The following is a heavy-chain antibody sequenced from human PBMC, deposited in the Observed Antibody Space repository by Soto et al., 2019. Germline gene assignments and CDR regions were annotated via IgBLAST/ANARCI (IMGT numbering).Heavy chain of an antibody. J-gene: IGHJ4*02. V-gene: IGHV4-59*12. D-gene: IGHD3-22*01. CDR3: ARGAVVNFDY. Sequence: TSETLSLTCPVSGASISRYYWSWIRQPPGKGLEWIGYFYNTGSTYYNPSLKSRVTISVDRSKNQFSLKLTSVTAADTAVYYCARGAVVNFDYWGQGTLVTVSS. CDR1: GASISRYY. CDR2: FYNTGST.